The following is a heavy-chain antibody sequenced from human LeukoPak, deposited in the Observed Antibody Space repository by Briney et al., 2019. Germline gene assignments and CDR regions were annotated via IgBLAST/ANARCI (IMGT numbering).Heavy chain of an antibody. D-gene: IGHD6-19*01. Sequence: SVKVSCKASGGTFRSYAISWVRQAPGQGLEWMGGIIPIFGTANYAQKFQGRVTITADESTSTAYMELSSLRSEDTAVYYCARSFGSGPGPFDYWGQGTLVTASS. V-gene: IGHV1-69*13. CDR2: IIPIFGTA. CDR3: ARSFGSGPGPFDY. J-gene: IGHJ4*02. CDR1: GGTFRSYA.